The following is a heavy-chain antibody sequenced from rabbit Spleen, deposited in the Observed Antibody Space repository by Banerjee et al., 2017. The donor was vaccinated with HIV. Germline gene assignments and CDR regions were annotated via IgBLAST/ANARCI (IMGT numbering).Heavy chain of an antibody. J-gene: IGHJ6*01. CDR1: GFSFSSTYW. V-gene: IGHV1S40*01. CDR3: ARDTGSSFSSYGMDL. Sequence: QSLEESGGGLVKPGGTLTLTCTVSGFSFSSTYWICWVRQAPGKGLEWIACIYGGSSGSTYYGSWAKGRFTISKTSSTTVTLQMTSLTAADTATYFCARDTGSSFSSYGMDLWGQGTLVTVS. D-gene: IGHD8-1*01. CDR2: IYGGSSGST.